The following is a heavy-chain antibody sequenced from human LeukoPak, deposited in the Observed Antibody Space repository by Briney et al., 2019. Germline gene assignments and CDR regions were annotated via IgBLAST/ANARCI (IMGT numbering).Heavy chain of an antibody. V-gene: IGHV3-53*01. CDR3: ARGGGGVWGFVPDY. D-gene: IGHD7-27*01. Sequence: PGGSLRLSCAASGFSVSSHYMSWVRQAPGKGLEWVSVIYTGGSTYYADSVKGRFTISRDNSKNTLYLQMNSLRAEDTAVYYCARGGGGVWGFVPDYWGQGTLVTVSS. CDR2: IYTGGST. CDR1: GFSVSSHY. J-gene: IGHJ4*02.